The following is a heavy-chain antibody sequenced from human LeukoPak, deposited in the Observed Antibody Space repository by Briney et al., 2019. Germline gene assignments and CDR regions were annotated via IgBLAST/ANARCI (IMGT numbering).Heavy chain of an antibody. Sequence: GGSLRLSCAASGFTFSSYEMNWVRQAPGKGLEWVSYISSSGSTIYYADSVKGRFTISRDNAKNSLYLQMNSLRAEDTAVYYCARDEMRYDFWSGYYTEVYFDYWGQGTLVTVSS. CDR2: ISSSGSTI. V-gene: IGHV3-48*03. J-gene: IGHJ4*02. CDR3: ARDEMRYDFWSGYYTEVYFDY. CDR1: GFTFSSYE. D-gene: IGHD3-3*01.